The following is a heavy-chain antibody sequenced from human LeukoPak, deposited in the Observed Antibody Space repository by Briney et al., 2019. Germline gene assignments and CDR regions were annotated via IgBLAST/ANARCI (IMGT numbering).Heavy chain of an antibody. J-gene: IGHJ3*02. CDR1: GFTLSSYW. Sequence: PGGSLRLSCAASGFTLSSYWMHWVRQAPGKGLVWVSRINSDGSGITYADSVKGRFTISRDSAKNTLYLQMDGLRAEDTAVYYCARSYYYGSGSYAFDIWGRGTMVTVSS. CDR2: INSDGSGI. D-gene: IGHD3-10*01. V-gene: IGHV3-74*01. CDR3: ARSYYYGSGSYAFDI.